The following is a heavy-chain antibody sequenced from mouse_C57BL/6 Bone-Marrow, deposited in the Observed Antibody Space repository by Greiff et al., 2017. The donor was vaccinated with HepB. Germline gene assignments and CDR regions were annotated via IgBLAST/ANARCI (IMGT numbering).Heavy chain of an antibody. J-gene: IGHJ2*01. D-gene: IGHD3-3*01. CDR3: ARPSRTGCDY. CDR2: IYPRSGNT. Sequence: VKVVESGAELARPGASVKLSCKASGYTFTSYGISWVKQRTGQGLEWIGEIYPRSGNTYYNEKFKGKATLTADKSSSTAYMELRSLTSEDSAVYFCARPSRTGCDYWGQGTTLTVSS. V-gene: IGHV1-81*01. CDR1: GYTFTSYG.